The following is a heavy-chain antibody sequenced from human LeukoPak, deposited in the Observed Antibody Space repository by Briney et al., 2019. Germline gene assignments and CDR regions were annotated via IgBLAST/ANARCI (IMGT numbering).Heavy chain of an antibody. J-gene: IGHJ6*02. V-gene: IGHV3-30*18. CDR3: AKDRDLRDYYYGMDV. CDR2: ISYDGGFK. Sequence: GGSLRLSCTASGFTFSHYAMHWVRQAPGKGLEGVAIISYDGGFKDYADSVKGRFTISRDNSKNTLYLQMNSLRAEDTAVYYCAKDRDLRDYYYGMDVRGQGTTVTVSS. CDR1: GFTFSHYA. D-gene: IGHD4-17*01.